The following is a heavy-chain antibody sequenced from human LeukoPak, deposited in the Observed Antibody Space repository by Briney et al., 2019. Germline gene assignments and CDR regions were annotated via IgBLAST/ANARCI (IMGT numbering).Heavy chain of an antibody. CDR3: ARDLGLYSNPEYYMDV. V-gene: IGHV1-46*01. CDR1: GYTFTSYG. J-gene: IGHJ6*03. CDR2: INPSGGST. Sequence: ASVKVSCKASGYTFTSYGISWVRQAPGQGLEWMGIINPSGGSTSYAQKFQGRVTMTRDMSTSTVYMELSSLRSEDTAVYYCARDLGLYSNPEYYMDVWGKGTTVTVSS. D-gene: IGHD4-11*01.